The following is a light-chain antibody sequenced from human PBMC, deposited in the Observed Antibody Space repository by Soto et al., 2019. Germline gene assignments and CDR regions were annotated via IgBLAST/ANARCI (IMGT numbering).Light chain of an antibody. CDR3: QSYDTSLSGSV. J-gene: IGLJ3*02. CDR2: GNS. CDR1: SSNIGAGYD. Sequence: QSVLTQPPSVSGAPGQRVTISCTGSSSNIGAGYDVHWYQQLPGTAPKLLIYGNSNRPSGVPDRFSGSKSGTSASLAITGLQAEYEANYYCQSYDTSLSGSVFGGGPKLTLL. V-gene: IGLV1-40*01.